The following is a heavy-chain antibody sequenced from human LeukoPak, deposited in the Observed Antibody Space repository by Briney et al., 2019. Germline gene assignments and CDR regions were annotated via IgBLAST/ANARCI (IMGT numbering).Heavy chain of an antibody. V-gene: IGHV3-11*04. CDR1: GVSISSSNSY. J-gene: IGHJ4*02. D-gene: IGHD3-22*01. CDR2: ISSSGSTI. Sequence: LSLTCTVSGVSISSSNSYRGGIRQPPGKGLEWVSYISSSGSTIYYADSVKGRFTISRDNAKNSLYLQMNSLRAEDTAVYYCARDTYYYDSSGYYYPIVPYDYWGQGTLVTVSS. CDR3: ARDTYYYDSSGYYYPIVPYDY.